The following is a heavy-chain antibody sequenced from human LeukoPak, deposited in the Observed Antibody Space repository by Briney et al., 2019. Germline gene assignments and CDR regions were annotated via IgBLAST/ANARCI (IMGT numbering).Heavy chain of an antibody. J-gene: IGHJ6*03. D-gene: IGHD2-15*01. Sequence: PGGSLRLSCAASGFTFSTYSMNWVRQAPGKGLEWVSSISSSSSYIYYADSVKGRFTISRDNAKNSLYLQMNSLRAEDTAVYYCARVTAATIYYYYYYMDVWGKGTTVTISS. CDR1: GFTFSTYS. CDR3: ARVTAATIYYYYYYMDV. CDR2: ISSSSSYI. V-gene: IGHV3-21*01.